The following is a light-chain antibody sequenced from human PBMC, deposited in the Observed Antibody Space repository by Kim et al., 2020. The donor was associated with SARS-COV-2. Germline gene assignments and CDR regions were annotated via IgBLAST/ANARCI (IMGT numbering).Light chain of an antibody. CDR3: KSRDSRATVV. CDR2: GNN. Sequence: SSELTQDPAVAVSLGQTVRITCQGDSLRTYYATWYQQKPGQAPVLVIYGNNNRPSGIPDRFSGSSSGKTSSLTSTGAQAEDEAYYYCKSRDSRATVVFGGGTQLTVL. CDR1: SLRTYY. J-gene: IGLJ2*01. V-gene: IGLV3-19*01.